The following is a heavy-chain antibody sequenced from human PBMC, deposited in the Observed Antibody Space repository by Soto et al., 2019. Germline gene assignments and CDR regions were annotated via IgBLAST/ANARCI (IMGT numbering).Heavy chain of an antibody. J-gene: IGHJ5*02. Sequence: PGGSLRLSCAASGFTFSAYAMHWARQAPGKGLEWVALISDDGTNKFYADFVKARFTISRDNSKSTLYLQMNTLRPEDTAVYYCARHLSHLKPGWFDPWGQGTLVTVSS. V-gene: IGHV3-30*01. CDR1: GFTFSAYA. CDR2: ISDDGTNK. D-gene: IGHD3-3*02. CDR3: ARHLSHLKPGWFDP.